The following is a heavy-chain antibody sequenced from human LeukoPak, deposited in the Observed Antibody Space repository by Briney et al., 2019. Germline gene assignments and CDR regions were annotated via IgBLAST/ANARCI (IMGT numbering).Heavy chain of an antibody. CDR1: GYTFTSYG. Sequence: ASVTVSCKASGYTFTSYGISWVRQAPGQGLEWMGWISAYNGNTNYAQKLQGRVTMTTDTSTSTAYMELRSLRSDDTAVYYCSRYHAQYYYYYGMDVWGQGTTVTVSS. D-gene: IGHD1-14*01. CDR3: SRYHAQYYYYYGMDV. V-gene: IGHV1-18*01. J-gene: IGHJ6*02. CDR2: ISAYNGNT.